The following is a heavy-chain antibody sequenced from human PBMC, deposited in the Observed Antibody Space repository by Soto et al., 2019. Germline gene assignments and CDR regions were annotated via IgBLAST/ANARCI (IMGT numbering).Heavy chain of an antibody. Sequence: PSETLSLTCTVSGGSISSSSYYWGWIRQPPGKGLEWIGSIYYSGSTYYNPSLKSRVTISVDTSKNQFSLKLSSVTAADTAVYYCARHVGHIVVVTAIHSRSWFDPWGQGTLVTVSS. CDR3: ARHVGHIVVVTAIHSRSWFDP. V-gene: IGHV4-39*01. D-gene: IGHD2-21*02. CDR1: GGSISSSSYY. CDR2: IYYSGST. J-gene: IGHJ5*02.